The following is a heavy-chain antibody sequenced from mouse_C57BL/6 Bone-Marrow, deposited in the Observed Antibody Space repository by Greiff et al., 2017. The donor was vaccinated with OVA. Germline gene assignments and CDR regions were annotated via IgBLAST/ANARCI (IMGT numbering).Heavy chain of an antibody. CDR3: ARSPNWVDFDY. D-gene: IGHD4-1*01. CDR1: GYTFTSYG. Sequence: QVHVKQSGAELARPGASVKLSCKASGYTFTSYGISWVKQRTGQGLEWIGEIYPRSGNTYYNEKFKGKATLTADKSSSTAYMELRSLTSEDSAVYFCARSPNWVDFDYWGQGTTLTVSS. V-gene: IGHV1-81*01. CDR2: IYPRSGNT. J-gene: IGHJ2*01.